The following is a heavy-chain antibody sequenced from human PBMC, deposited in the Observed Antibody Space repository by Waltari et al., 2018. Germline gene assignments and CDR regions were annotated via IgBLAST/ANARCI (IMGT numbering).Heavy chain of an antibody. CDR1: GYTFTSYD. D-gene: IGHD3-9*01. V-gene: IGHV1-8*03. CDR2: MNPNSGNT. J-gene: IGHJ3*02. CDR3: ARGRIRYFDWQDDAFDI. Sequence: QVQLVQSGAEVKKPGASVKVSCKASGYTFTSYDINWVRPATGQGLEWMGWMNPNSGNTGYAQKFQGRVTITRNTSISTAYMELSSLRSEDTAVYYCARGRIRYFDWQDDAFDIWGQGTMVTVSS.